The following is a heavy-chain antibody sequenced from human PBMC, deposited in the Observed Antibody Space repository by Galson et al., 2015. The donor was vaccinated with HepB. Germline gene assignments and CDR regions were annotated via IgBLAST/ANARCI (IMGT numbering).Heavy chain of an antibody. CDR3: AYSRYITVFGVANWFDP. CDR2: IYWDDDR. V-gene: IGHV2-5*02. CDR1: GFSLSTSGVG. D-gene: IGHD3-3*01. Sequence: PALVKPTQTLTLTCTFPGFSLSTSGVGVGWIRQPPGKALEWLALIYWDDDRRYSPSLKSRLTITKDTPKNQVVLTMTDMEPVDTATYFCAYSRYITVFGVANWFDPRGQGTLVTVSS. J-gene: IGHJ5*02.